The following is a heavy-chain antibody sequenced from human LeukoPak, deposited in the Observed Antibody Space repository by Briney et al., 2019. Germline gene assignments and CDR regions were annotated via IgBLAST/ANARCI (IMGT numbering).Heavy chain of an antibody. J-gene: IGHJ5*02. CDR2: IYYSGST. D-gene: IGHD6-19*01. Sequence: PSETLSLTCTVSGGSISSSSYYWGWLRQPPGTGLEWIGSIYYSGSTYYSPSLKSRVTISIDTPKNQFSLKLSSGTAADTSVYYCARHVPSSGWSLGGPWFDPWGQGTLVTVSS. CDR3: ARHVPSSGWSLGGPWFDP. CDR1: GGSISSSSYY. V-gene: IGHV4-39*01.